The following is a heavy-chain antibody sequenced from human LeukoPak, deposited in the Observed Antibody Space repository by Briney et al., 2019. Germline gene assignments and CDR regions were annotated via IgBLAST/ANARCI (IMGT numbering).Heavy chain of an antibody. CDR2: ISAYNGNT. Sequence: ASVKVSCKASGYTFTSYGISWVRQAPGQGLEWMGWISAYNGNTNYAQKLQGRVTMTTDTSTSTVYMELSGLRSEDTAVYYCARDPPSGYYDSSGNFDYWGQGTLVTVSS. V-gene: IGHV1-18*01. CDR3: ARDPPSGYYDSSGNFDY. CDR1: GYTFTSYG. D-gene: IGHD3-22*01. J-gene: IGHJ4*02.